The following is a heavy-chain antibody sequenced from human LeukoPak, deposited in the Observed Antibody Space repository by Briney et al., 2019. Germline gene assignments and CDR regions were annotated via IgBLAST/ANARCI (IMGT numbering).Heavy chain of an antibody. D-gene: IGHD3-3*01. V-gene: IGHV3-7*03. CDR3: ARTLRFFRFLDV. J-gene: IGHJ6*02. CDR1: GFTFSNYW. Sequence: GGSLRLSCAASGFTFSNYWMSWVRQAPEKGLEWVANIKPDGSETYSVDSVKGRFTISRDNAKNSLYLQMNSLRAEDTAVYYCARTLRFFRFLDVWGQGTTVTVS. CDR2: IKPDGSET.